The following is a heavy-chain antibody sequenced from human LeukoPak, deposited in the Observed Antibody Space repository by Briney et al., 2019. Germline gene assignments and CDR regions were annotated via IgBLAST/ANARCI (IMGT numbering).Heavy chain of an antibody. V-gene: IGHV4-28*01. J-gene: IGHJ4*02. CDR3: ARYYDSRTTFDY. CDR2: IHYSGNT. Sequence: SETLSLTCAVSGYSISSGNWWGWIRRPPGQGLEWIGYIHYSGNTYYNPSLKSRVTMSVDTSKNQFSLTLSSVTAADTAVYHCARYYDSRTTFDYWGQGALVTVSS. D-gene: IGHD3-22*01. CDR1: GYSISSGNW.